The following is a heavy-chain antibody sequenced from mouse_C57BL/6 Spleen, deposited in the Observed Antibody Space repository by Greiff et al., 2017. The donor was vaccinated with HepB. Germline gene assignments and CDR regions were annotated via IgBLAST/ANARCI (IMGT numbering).Heavy chain of an antibody. CDR1: GFTFSSYA. CDR2: ISDGGSYT. CDR3: AREEGDYYGSSYGFAY. Sequence: EVQLVESGGGLVKPGGSLKLSCAASGFTFSSYAMSWVRQTPEKRLEWVATISDGGSYTYYPDNVKGRFTISRDNAKNNLYLQMSHLKSEDTAMYYCAREEGDYYGSSYGFAYWGQGTLVTVSA. V-gene: IGHV5-4*01. J-gene: IGHJ3*01. D-gene: IGHD1-1*01.